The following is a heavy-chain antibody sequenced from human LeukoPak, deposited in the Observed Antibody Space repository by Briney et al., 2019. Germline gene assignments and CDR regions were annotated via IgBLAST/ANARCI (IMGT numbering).Heavy chain of an antibody. CDR1: GGSISSGGYS. J-gene: IGHJ4*02. D-gene: IGHD3-9*01. Sequence: RSSETLSLTCAVSGGSISSGGYSWSWIRQPPGKGLEWIGYIYHSGSTYYNPSLKSRVTISVDRSKNQFSLKLSSVTAADTAVYYCARVRDILTGFTFDYWGQGTLVTVSS. CDR2: IYHSGST. V-gene: IGHV4-30-2*01. CDR3: ARVRDILTGFTFDY.